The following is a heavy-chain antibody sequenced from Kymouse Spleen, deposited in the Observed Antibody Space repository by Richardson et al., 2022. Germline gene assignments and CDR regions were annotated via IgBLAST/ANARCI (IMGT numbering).Heavy chain of an antibody. CDR3: ARVGAMVRDTEY. Sequence: QVQLVESGGGVVQPGRSLRLSCAASGFTFSSYGMHWVRQAPGKGLEWVAVIWYDGSNKYYADSVKGRFTISRDNSKNTLYLQMNSLRAEDTAVYYCARVGAMVRDTEYWGQGTLVTVSS. CDR1: GFTFSSYG. CDR2: IWYDGSNK. J-gene: IGHJ4*02. D-gene: IGHD3-10*01. V-gene: IGHV3-33*01.